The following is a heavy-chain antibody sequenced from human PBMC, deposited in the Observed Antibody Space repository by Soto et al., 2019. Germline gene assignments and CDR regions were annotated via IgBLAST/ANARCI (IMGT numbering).Heavy chain of an antibody. J-gene: IGHJ5*02. CDR3: ARSVDP. V-gene: IGHV4-59*12. CDR2: LYNAGST. Sequence: SETLSLTCTVSGGSISRYYWSWIRQPPGKGLEWIGYLYNAGSTIYNPSLKSRVTISVDMSQNQFSLKLSSVTAADTAVYYCARSVDPWGQGTLVTVSS. CDR1: GGSISRYY.